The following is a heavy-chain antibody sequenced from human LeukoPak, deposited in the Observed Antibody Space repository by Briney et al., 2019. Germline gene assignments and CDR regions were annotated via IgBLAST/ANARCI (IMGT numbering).Heavy chain of an antibody. CDR3: ASGWGATSAFDI. CDR2: IKQDGSEK. CDR1: EFTFSSYW. D-gene: IGHD1-26*01. V-gene: IGHV3-7*01. J-gene: IGHJ3*02. Sequence: GGSLRLSCAASEFTFSSYWMSWVRQAPGKGLEWVANIKQDGSEKYYVDSVKGRFTISRDNAKNLLDLQMNSLRVEDTAVYYCASGWGATSAFDIWGQGTMVTVSS.